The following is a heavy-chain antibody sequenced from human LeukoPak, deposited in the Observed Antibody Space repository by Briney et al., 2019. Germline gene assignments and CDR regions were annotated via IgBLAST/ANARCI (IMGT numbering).Heavy chain of an antibody. Sequence: GESLKISCQGPGYRFSNYWIAWMRHVPGEGLEWMGVTGDSDTRYSPSFEGQVTMSVDKSINTAYLQWSSLKAADTAMYYCARHFGTGTPFDYWGQGTLVTVST. CDR1: GYRFSNYW. J-gene: IGHJ4*02. CDR2: TGDSDT. D-gene: IGHD3/OR15-3a*01. V-gene: IGHV5-51*01. CDR3: ARHFGTGTPFDY.